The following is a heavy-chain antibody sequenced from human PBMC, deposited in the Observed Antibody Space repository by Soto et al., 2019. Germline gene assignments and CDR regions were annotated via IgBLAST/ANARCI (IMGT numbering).Heavy chain of an antibody. V-gene: IGHV1-69*01. CDR2: IIPIFGTA. CDR1: GGTFSSYA. J-gene: IGHJ3*02. Sequence: QVQLVQSGAEVKKPGSSVKVSCKASGGTFSSYAISWVRQAPGQGLEWMGGIIPIFGTANYAQKFQGRVTITADEPTSTAYMELSSLRSEDTAVDYCARSAPYGDHDAFDIWGQGTMVTVSS. CDR3: ARSAPYGDHDAFDI. D-gene: IGHD4-17*01.